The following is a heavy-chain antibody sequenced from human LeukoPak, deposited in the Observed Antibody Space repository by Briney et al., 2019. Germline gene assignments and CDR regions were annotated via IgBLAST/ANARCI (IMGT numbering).Heavy chain of an antibody. V-gene: IGHV3-23*01. D-gene: IGHD2-21*02. Sequence: GGSLRLSCAASGFTFSDYYMSWIRQAPGRGLEWVSLISSSGGSTYYAGSVKGRFTISRDNSKNTLYLQMNSLRAEDTAIYYCAKDGPTAIPSWFDPWGQGTPVTVSS. J-gene: IGHJ5*02. CDR3: AKDGPTAIPSWFDP. CDR1: GFTFSDYY. CDR2: ISSSGGST.